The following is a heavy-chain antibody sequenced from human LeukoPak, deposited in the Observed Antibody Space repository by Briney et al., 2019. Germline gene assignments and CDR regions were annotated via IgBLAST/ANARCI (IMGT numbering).Heavy chain of an antibody. CDR3: ARDRGGGTTSGYDY. CDR2: IYYSGST. D-gene: IGHD1-1*01. Sequence: PLETLSLTCTVSGGSISSYYWSWIRQPPGKGLEWIGYIYYSGSTNYNPSLKSRVTISVDTSKNQFSLKLSSVTAADTAVYYCARDRGGGTTSGYDYWGQGTLVTVSS. V-gene: IGHV4-59*01. CDR1: GGSISSYY. J-gene: IGHJ4*02.